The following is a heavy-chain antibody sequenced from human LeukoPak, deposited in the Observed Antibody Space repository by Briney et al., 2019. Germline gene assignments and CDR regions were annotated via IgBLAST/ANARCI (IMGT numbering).Heavy chain of an antibody. D-gene: IGHD3-22*01. Sequence: PSGTLSLTCAVSGELISSTHWWTWVRQPPGKGLDWIGHIYHNGYTEYNPSLKSRVTISVDTSKNQFSLKLSSVTAADTAVYYCARPRYYYDGSGHTDIWGQGTMVTVSS. V-gene: IGHV4-4*02. CDR1: GELISSTHW. CDR2: IYHNGYT. CDR3: ARPRYYYDGSGHTDI. J-gene: IGHJ3*02.